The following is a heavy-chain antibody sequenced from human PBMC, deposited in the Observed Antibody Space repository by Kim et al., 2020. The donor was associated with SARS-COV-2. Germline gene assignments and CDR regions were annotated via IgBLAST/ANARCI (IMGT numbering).Heavy chain of an antibody. Sequence: GGSLRLSCTASGFTFGDYAMSWFRQAPGKGLEWVGFIRSKAYGGTTEYAASVKGRFTISRDDSKSIAYLQMNSLKTEDTAVYYCTRRKSSISPAFDIWGQGTMVTVSS. CDR2: IRSKAYGGTT. V-gene: IGHV3-49*03. J-gene: IGHJ3*02. CDR1: GFTFGDYA. D-gene: IGHD2-21*01. CDR3: TRRKSSISPAFDI.